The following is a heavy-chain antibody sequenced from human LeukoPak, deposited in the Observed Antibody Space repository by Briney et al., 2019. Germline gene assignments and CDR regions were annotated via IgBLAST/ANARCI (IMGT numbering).Heavy chain of an antibody. V-gene: IGHV3-33*01. CDR3: ASDSSGYYGVFDF. CDR1: GFTFSSYG. J-gene: IGHJ4*02. D-gene: IGHD3-22*01. CDR2: IWYDGSNK. Sequence: PGGSLRLSCAASGFTFSSYGMHWVRQAPGKGLEWVAVIWYDGSNKYYADSVKGRFTISRDNSKNTLFLQMSSLRAEDTAVYYCASDSSGYYGVFDFWGQGTLVTVSS.